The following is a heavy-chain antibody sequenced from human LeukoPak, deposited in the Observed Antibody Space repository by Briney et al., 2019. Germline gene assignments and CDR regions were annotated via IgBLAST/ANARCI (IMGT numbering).Heavy chain of an antibody. V-gene: IGHV3-66*01. CDR2: IYSGGST. CDR3: ARDTASSWYSVGGSNGMDV. CDR1: GFTVSSNY. Sequence: GGSLRLSCAASGFTVSSNYMSWVRQAPGKGLEWVSVIYSGGSTYYADSVKGRFTISRGNSKNTLYLQMNSLRAEDTAVYYCARDTASSWYSVGGSNGMDVWGQGTTVTVSS. D-gene: IGHD6-13*01. J-gene: IGHJ6*02.